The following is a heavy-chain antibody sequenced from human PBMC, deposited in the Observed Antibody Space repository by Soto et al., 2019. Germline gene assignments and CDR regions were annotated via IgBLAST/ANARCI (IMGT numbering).Heavy chain of an antibody. CDR1: GYSFTSYW. CDR2: IYPGDSDT. V-gene: IGHV5-51*01. Sequence: GESLKISCKGSGYSFTSYWIGWVRQMPGKGLEWMGIIYPGDSDTRYSPSFQGQVTISADKSISTAYLQWSSLKASDTAMYYCARGSGSYSDYYYYGMDVWGQGTTVTVSS. D-gene: IGHD1-26*01. CDR3: ARGSGSYSDYYYYGMDV. J-gene: IGHJ6*02.